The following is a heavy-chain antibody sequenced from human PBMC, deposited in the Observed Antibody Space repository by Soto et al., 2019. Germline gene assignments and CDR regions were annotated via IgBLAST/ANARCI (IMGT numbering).Heavy chain of an antibody. Sequence: ASVKVSCKASGYIFTAYSMHWVRQGPGQGLEWLGWTNPNSGDTIYAQKFQDRVTMTCDTSVSTAYLELSSLSSDDTALYYCAREASAVVSLDYWGQGTLVTVSS. J-gene: IGHJ4*02. V-gene: IGHV1-2*02. CDR1: GYIFTAYS. D-gene: IGHD2-15*01. CDR3: AREASAVVSLDY. CDR2: TNPNSGDT.